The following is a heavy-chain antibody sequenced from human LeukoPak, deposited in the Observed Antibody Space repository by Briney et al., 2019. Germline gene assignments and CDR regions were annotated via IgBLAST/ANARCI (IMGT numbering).Heavy chain of an antibody. V-gene: IGHV3-21*01. CDR2: ISSSSSYI. CDR1: GFTFSSYS. D-gene: IGHD3-10*01. CDR3: ARVYPFLVWFGDHYGMDV. J-gene: IGHJ6*04. Sequence: GGSPRLSCAASGFTFSSYSMNWVRQAPGKGPEWVSSISSSSSYIYYADSVKGRFTISRDNAKNSLYLQMNSLRAEDTAVYYCARVYPFLVWFGDHYGMDVWGKGTTVTVSS.